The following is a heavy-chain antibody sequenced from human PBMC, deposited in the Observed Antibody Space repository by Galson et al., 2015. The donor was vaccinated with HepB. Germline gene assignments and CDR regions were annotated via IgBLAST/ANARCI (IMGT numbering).Heavy chain of an antibody. Sequence: SVKVSCKASGYTFTSYGISWVRQAPGQGLEWMGWISAYNGNTNYAQKLQGRVTMTTDTSTSTAYMELRSLRSDDTAVYYCARDRAILTVPAAWGWFDPWGQGTLVTVSS. CDR2: ISAYNGNT. CDR1: GYTFTSYG. CDR3: ARDRAILTVPAAWGWFDP. J-gene: IGHJ5*02. D-gene: IGHD2-2*01. V-gene: IGHV1-18*04.